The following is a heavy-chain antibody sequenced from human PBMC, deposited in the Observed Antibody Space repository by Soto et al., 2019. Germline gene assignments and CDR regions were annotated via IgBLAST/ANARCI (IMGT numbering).Heavy chain of an antibody. CDR2: IYYSGST. CDR1: GGSISSYY. V-gene: IGHV4-59*08. CDR3: ARRGSIAARPDSVYYYMDV. D-gene: IGHD6-6*01. Sequence: PSETLSLTCTVSGGSISSYYWSWIRQPPGKGLEWIGYIYYSGSTNYNPSLKSRVTISVDTSKNQFSLKLSSVTAADTAVYYCARRGSIAARPDSVYYYMDVWGKGTTVTVSS. J-gene: IGHJ6*03.